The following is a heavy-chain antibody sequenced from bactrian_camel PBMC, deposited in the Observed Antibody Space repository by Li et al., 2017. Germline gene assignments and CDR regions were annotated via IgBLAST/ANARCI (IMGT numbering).Heavy chain of an antibody. D-gene: IGHD6*01. CDR1: GRNYVKWC. CDR2: IYTGGDST. Sequence: HVQLVESGGDSVQAGGSLRLSCAASGRNYVKWCMGWFRQVPGKEREGVAFIYTGGDSTYYADSVKGRFTLSEDNAKNTVYLQMNNLQPEDTATYYCAEGRGSRGEHCYSLNYWGQGTQVTVS. CDR3: AEGRGSRGEHCYSLNY. J-gene: IGHJ4*01. V-gene: IGHV3S54*01.